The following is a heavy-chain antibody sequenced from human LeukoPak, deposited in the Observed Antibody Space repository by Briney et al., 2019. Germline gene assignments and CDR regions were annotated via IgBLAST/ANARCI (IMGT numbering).Heavy chain of an antibody. V-gene: IGHV3-23*01. J-gene: IGHJ4*02. CDR3: AKDDCSGGSCYSGHGH. CDR2: ISSSGGST. CDR1: GFTFSNYA. Sequence: GGSLRLSCAASGFTFSNYAMSWVRQAPGKGLEWVSAISSSGGSTYYADSVKGRFTISRDNSKNTLYLQMNSLRAEDTAVYYCAKDDCSGGSCYSGHGHGGQGPVVTVSS. D-gene: IGHD2-15*01.